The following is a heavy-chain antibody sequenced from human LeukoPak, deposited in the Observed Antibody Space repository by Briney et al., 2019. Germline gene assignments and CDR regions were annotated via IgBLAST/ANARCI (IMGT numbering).Heavy chain of an antibody. V-gene: IGHV3-7*01. Sequence: GGSLRLSCAASGFTFSSYWMSWVRQAPGKGLEWVANIRQDGSEKYYVDSVKGRFTISRDNAKNSLYLQMNSLRAEDTAVYYCARDLAAGGATWDYWGQGTLVTVSS. CDR3: ARDLAAGGATWDY. CDR2: IRQDGSEK. CDR1: GFTFSSYW. J-gene: IGHJ4*02. D-gene: IGHD1-26*01.